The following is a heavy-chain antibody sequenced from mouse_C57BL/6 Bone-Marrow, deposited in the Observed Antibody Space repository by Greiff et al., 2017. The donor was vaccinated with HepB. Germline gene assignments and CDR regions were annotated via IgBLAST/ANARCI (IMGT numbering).Heavy chain of an antibody. CDR1: GFTFSSYA. D-gene: IGHD1-1*01. V-gene: IGHV5-4*03. J-gene: IGHJ3*01. CDR2: ISDGGSYT. CDR3: ARNCVLRSRFAY. Sequence: EVKLVESGGGLVKPGGSLKLSCAASGFTFSSYAMSWVRQTPEKRLEWVATISDGGSYTYYPDNVKGRFTISRDNAKNNLYLQMSNLKSEDTAIYYCARNCVLRSRFAYWDQGTLVTVSA.